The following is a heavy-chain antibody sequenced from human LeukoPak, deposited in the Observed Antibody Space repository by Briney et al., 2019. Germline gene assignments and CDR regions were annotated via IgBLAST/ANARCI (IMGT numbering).Heavy chain of an antibody. CDR3: ARDPRYGYDFDY. J-gene: IGHJ4*02. Sequence: GGSLRLSCAASGFTFRNYAMSWVRQAPGKGLEWVSSLSGSGDRTHYADSVKGRFTISRDNAKNSLYLQMNSLRAEDTAVYYCARDPRYGYDFDYWGQGTLVTVSS. V-gene: IGHV3-23*01. CDR1: GFTFRNYA. D-gene: IGHD5-12*01. CDR2: LSGSGDRT.